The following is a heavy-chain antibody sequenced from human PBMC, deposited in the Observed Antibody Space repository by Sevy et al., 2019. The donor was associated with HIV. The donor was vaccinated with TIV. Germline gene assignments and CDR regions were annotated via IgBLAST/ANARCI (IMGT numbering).Heavy chain of an antibody. V-gene: IGHV3-43D*04. CDR1: GFTFDDYA. Sequence: GGSLRLSCAASGFTFDDYAMHWVRQAPGKGLEWVSLISWEGGSTYYADSVKGRFTISRDNSKNSLYLQMNSLRTEDTALYYCATSYHKLGYSGYDFDYWGQGTLVTVSS. D-gene: IGHD5-12*01. CDR3: ATSYHKLGYSGYDFDY. CDR2: ISWEGGST. J-gene: IGHJ4*02.